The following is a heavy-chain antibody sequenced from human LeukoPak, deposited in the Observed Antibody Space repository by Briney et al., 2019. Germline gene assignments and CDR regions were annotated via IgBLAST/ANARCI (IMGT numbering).Heavy chain of an antibody. CDR2: IIPIFGTA. CDR1: GGTFSSYA. J-gene: IGHJ5*02. V-gene: IGHV1-69*13. D-gene: IGHD3-22*01. CDR3: ARDRSCYYDSSGYCNWFDP. Sequence: SVKVSCKAPGGTFSSYAISWVRQAPGQGLEWMGGIIPIFGTANYAQKFQGRVTITADESTSTAYMELSSLRSEDTAVYYCARDRSCYYDSSGYCNWFDPWGQGTLVTVSS.